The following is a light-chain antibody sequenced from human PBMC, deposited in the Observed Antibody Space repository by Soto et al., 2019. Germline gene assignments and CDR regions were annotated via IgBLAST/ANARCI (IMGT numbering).Light chain of an antibody. V-gene: IGLV2-14*03. Sequence: SAVTQPATVSGSPGQSITISCTGTSSDIGHYDYVSWYQQHPGKAPKLMIYHVTYRPSGVSNRYSGSKSGNSASLTISGLQADDEADYYCCSLTTSHTYVFGSGTKVTVL. CDR3: CSLTTSHTYV. CDR1: SSDIGHYDY. CDR2: HVT. J-gene: IGLJ1*01.